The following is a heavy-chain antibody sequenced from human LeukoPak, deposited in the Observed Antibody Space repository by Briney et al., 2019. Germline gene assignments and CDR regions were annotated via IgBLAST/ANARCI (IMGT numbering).Heavy chain of an antibody. D-gene: IGHD3-10*01. CDR3: ARDQISSRGPFDY. CDR2: IIPILGIA. V-gene: IGHV1-69*04. J-gene: IGHJ4*02. CDR1: GGTFSSYA. Sequence: SVKVSCKASGGTFSSYAISWVRQAPGQGLEWMGRIIPILGIANYAQKFQGRVTITADKSTSTAYMELSSLRPEDTAVYYCARDQISSRGPFDYWGQGTLVTVSS.